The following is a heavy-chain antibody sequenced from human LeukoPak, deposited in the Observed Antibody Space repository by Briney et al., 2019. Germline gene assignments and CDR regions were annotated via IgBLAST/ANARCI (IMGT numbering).Heavy chain of an antibody. Sequence: GASVKVSCKASGYTFTSYYMHWVRQAPGQGLEWMGIINPSGGSASYAQKFQGRVTMTRDTSTSTVYMELSSLRSEDTAVYYCATRGYSGYGIFDYWGQGTLVTVSS. J-gene: IGHJ4*02. D-gene: IGHD5-12*01. CDR1: GYTFTSYY. CDR2: INPSGGSA. V-gene: IGHV1-46*03. CDR3: ATRGYSGYGIFDY.